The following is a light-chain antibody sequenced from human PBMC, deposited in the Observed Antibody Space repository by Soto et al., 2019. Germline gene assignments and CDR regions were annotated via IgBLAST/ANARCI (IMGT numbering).Light chain of an antibody. J-gene: IGKJ5*01. CDR1: QSIGTF. CDR2: TSF. Sequence: IQMTQSPSSLSASVGDRVSITCRASQSIGTFLNWYQQTPGEAPNLLIHTSFTSYSGVPSRLSGTGSGTDFTLTISSLQPEDFATYYCHQSYDIPTFGQGTRLEIK. CDR3: HQSYDIPT. V-gene: IGKV1-39*01.